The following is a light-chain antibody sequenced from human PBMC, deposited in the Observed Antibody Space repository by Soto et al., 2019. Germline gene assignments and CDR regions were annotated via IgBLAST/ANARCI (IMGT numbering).Light chain of an antibody. Sequence: QSALSQPRSVSGSPGQSVTISCTGTSRVVGNFNYVSWYQQYPGKAPKLMIYDVTKRPSGVPDRFSGSKSGNTASLTISGLRAEDEADYYCFSYAGSYSWVFGTGTKVTVL. CDR2: DVT. CDR1: SRVVGNFNY. CDR3: FSYAGSYSWV. V-gene: IGLV2-11*01. J-gene: IGLJ1*01.